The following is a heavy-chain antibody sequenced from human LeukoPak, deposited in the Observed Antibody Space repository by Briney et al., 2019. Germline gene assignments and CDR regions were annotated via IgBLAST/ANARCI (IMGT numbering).Heavy chain of an antibody. CDR2: IYYSGST. D-gene: IGHD3-10*01. CDR3: AREKRFGESNWFDP. V-gene: IGHV4-31*03. Sequence: SETLSLTCTVSGGSISSGGYYWSWIRQHPGKGLEWIGYIYYSGSTYYNPSLKSRVTISVDTSKNQFSLKLSSVTAADTAVYYCAREKRFGESNWFDPWGQGTLVTVS. J-gene: IGHJ5*02. CDR1: GGSISSGGYY.